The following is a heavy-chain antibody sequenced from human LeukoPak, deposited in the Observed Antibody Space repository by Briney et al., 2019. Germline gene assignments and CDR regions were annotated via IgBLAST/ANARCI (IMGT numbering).Heavy chain of an antibody. CDR3: ASDGLYDSSGYSDY. J-gene: IGHJ4*02. CDR2: ISSSGSTI. V-gene: IGHV3-48*04. D-gene: IGHD3-22*01. CDR1: GFTFSSYS. Sequence: PGGSLRLSCAASGFTFSSYSMNWVRQAPGKGLEWVSYISSSGSTIYYADSVKGRFTTSRDNAKNSLYLQMNSLRAEDTAVYYCASDGLYDSSGYSDYWGQGTLVTVSS.